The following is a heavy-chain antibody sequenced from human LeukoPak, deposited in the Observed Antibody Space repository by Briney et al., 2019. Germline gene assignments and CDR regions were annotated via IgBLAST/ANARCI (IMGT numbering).Heavy chain of an antibody. Sequence: GGSLRLSCAASGFTFSSYAMSWVHQAPGKGLEWVSAISGSGGSTYYADSVKGRFTISRDNSKNTLYLQMNSLRAEDTAVYYCVKPIDDDSSGYYKHWGQGTLVTVSS. CDR1: GFTFSSYA. J-gene: IGHJ4*02. D-gene: IGHD3-22*01. CDR3: VKPIDDDSSGYYKH. CDR2: ISGSGGST. V-gene: IGHV3-23*01.